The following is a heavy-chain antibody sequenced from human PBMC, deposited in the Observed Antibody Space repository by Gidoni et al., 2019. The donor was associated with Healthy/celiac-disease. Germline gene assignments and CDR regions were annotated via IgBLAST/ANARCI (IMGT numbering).Heavy chain of an antibody. CDR2: ISGSGGST. J-gene: IGHJ4*02. Sequence: EVQLLESGGGLVQPGGSLRLSCAASGFTFSSYAMSWVRQAPGKGLEWVSAISGSGGSTYYADSVKGRFTISRDNSKNTLYLQMNSLRAEDTAVYYCAKIGGYSSGWYGEFDYWGQGTLVTVSS. V-gene: IGHV3-23*01. CDR1: GFTFSSYA. D-gene: IGHD6-19*01. CDR3: AKIGGYSSGWYGEFDY.